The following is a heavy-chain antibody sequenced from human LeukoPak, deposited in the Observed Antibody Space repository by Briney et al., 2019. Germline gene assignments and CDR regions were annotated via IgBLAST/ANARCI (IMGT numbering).Heavy chain of an antibody. J-gene: IGHJ4*02. CDR2: TYYTSRWKN. V-gene: IGHV6-1*01. CDR3: ARGYLKTGFGS. Sequence: SQTLSLTSAISGDSVSTKSATWNWIRQSPLRGLEWLGRTYYTSRWKNDYAWSVKGRITVKPDTSKNQFSLHLNSVTPEDTAVYYCARGYLKTGFGSWGQGTLVTVSS. D-gene: IGHD5-18*01. CDR1: GDSVSTKSAT.